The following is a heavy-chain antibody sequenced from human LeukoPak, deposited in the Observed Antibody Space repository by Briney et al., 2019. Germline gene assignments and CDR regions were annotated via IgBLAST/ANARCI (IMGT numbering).Heavy chain of an antibody. V-gene: IGHV3-23*01. CDR1: GFTFSSYA. J-gene: IGHJ4*02. CDR3: AKDGLYRLDTPYYFDY. CDR2: ISGSGGST. Sequence: PGGSLRLSCAASGFTFSSYAMNWVRQAPGKGLEWVSGISGSGGSTYHADSVKGRLTISRDNSKNTLYLQMNSLRVEDTAVYYCAKDGLYRLDTPYYFDYWGQGTLVTVSS. D-gene: IGHD5-18*01.